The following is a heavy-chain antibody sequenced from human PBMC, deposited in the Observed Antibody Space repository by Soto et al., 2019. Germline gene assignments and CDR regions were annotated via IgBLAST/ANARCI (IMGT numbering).Heavy chain of an antibody. CDR1: GASISSVNYY. J-gene: IGHJ4*02. D-gene: IGHD3-3*01. V-gene: IGHV4-31*11. Sequence: PSETLSLTCVVSGASISSVNYYWSWVRQHPGKGLEWIGYIHYSGSTYYNPSLKSRLTISVDTSKKHFSLKLSSVTAADTAVYYCARQWSGMHHLFHXWRKGTLVTLSX. CDR3: ARQWSGMHHLFHX. CDR2: IHYSGST.